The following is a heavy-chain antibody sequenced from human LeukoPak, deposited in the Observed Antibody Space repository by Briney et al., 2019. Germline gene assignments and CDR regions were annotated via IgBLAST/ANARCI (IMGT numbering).Heavy chain of an antibody. CDR3: AKELYSSGWSAIDY. V-gene: IGHV3-9*03. D-gene: IGHD6-19*01. Sequence: LSLTCAVYGGSFSGYYWSWVRQAPGKGLEWVSGISWNSGSIGYADSVKGRFTISRDNAKNSLYLQMNSLRAEDMALYYCAKELYSSGWSAIDYWGQGTLVTVSS. CDR1: GGSFSGYY. J-gene: IGHJ4*02. CDR2: ISWNSGSI.